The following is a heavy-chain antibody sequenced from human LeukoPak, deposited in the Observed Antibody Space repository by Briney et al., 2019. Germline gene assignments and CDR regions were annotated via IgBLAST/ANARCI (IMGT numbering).Heavy chain of an antibody. D-gene: IGHD1-26*01. V-gene: IGHV1-69*13. J-gene: IGHJ3*02. CDR1: GGTFSSYA. CDR2: IIPIFGTA. Sequence: GASVKVSCRASGGTFSSYAIGWVRQAPGQGLEWMGGIIPIFGTANYAQKFQGRVTITADESTSTAYMELSSLRSEDTAVYYCARTVGATDVGDAFDIWGQGTMVTVSS. CDR3: ARTVGATDVGDAFDI.